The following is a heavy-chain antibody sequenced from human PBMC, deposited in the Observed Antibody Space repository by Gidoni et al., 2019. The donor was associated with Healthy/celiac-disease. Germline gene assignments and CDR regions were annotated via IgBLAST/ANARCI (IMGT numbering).Heavy chain of an antibody. CDR2: ISGSGGST. CDR1: GFTFSSYA. D-gene: IGHD1-26*01. V-gene: IGHV3-23*01. Sequence: EVQLLESGGGLVQPGGSLRLSCAASGFTFSSYAMSWVRQAPGKGLEWVSAISGSGGSTYYADSVKGRFTISRDNSKNTLYLQMNSLRAEDTAVYYCAKAAPAENSGGSYLNYYYYYGMDVWGQGTTVTVSS. CDR3: AKAAPAENSGGSYLNYYYYYGMDV. J-gene: IGHJ6*02.